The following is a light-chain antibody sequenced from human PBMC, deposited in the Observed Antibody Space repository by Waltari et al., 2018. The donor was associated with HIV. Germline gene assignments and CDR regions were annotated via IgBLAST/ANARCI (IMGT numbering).Light chain of an antibody. CDR2: EVS. CDR3: SSFAGTNNLV. Sequence: QSALTQPPSASGSPGQSVTIACTGTSSDVGGYDSVPWYQQHPGKAPKLMIYEVSKRPSGFPDRFSGSKSGNAASLTVSGLQAEDEADYYCSSFAGTNNLVFGGGTKLTVL. V-gene: IGLV2-8*01. J-gene: IGLJ2*01. CDR1: SSDVGGYDS.